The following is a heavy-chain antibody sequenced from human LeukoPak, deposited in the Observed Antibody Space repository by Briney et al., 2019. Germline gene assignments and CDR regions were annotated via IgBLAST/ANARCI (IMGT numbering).Heavy chain of an antibody. D-gene: IGHD3-10*01. V-gene: IGHV3-30*04. CDR3: ASNYGSGSYDYFDY. Sequence: GRSLRLSCAGSGFTFSSYALHWVRQAPGKGLEWVAVISDDGRNKYYADSVKGRFTTSRDNSKNTLYLQMNSLRNEDTAVYYCASNYGSGSYDYFDYWGQGTLVTVSS. CDR1: GFTFSSYA. CDR2: ISDDGRNK. J-gene: IGHJ4*02.